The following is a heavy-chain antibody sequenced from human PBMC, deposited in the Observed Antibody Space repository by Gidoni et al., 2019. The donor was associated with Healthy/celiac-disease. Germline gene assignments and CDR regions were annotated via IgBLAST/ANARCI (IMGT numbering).Heavy chain of an antibody. D-gene: IGHD3-3*01. CDR1: GYTFTSSY. Sequence: QVQLVQSGAEVKKPGASVKVSCKASGYTFTSSYMHWVRQAPGQGLEWRVIIDPSGGSTSYAQKVQGRVTMTRDTSTSTVYMELSSLRSEDTAVYYCARVKYYDLWSGHFAEFDYWGQGTLVTVSA. J-gene: IGHJ4*02. CDR3: ARVKYYDLWSGHFAEFDY. V-gene: IGHV1-46*01. CDR2: IDPSGGST.